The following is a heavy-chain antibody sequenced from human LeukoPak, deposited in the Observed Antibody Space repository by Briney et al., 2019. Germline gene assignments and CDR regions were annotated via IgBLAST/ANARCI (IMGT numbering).Heavy chain of an antibody. J-gene: IGHJ3*02. V-gene: IGHV4-30-2*01. Sequence: SLTLSLTCAVSGGSISSGGYSWSWIRQPPGKGLEWIGYIYHSGSTYYNPSLKSRVTISVDRSKNQLSLKLSSVTAADTAVYYCARASEYGAFDIWGQGTMVTVSS. D-gene: IGHD4-17*01. CDR2: IYHSGST. CDR1: GGSISSGGYS. CDR3: ARASEYGAFDI.